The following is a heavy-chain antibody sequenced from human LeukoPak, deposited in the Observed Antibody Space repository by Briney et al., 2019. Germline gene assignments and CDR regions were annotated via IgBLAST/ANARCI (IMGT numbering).Heavy chain of an antibody. V-gene: IGHV3-30-3*01. CDR2: ISYDGSNK. D-gene: IGHD3-9*01. CDR1: GFTFSSYA. J-gene: IGHJ5*02. Sequence: GGSLRLSCAASGFTFSSYAMHWVRQAPGKGLEWVAVISYDGSNKYYADSVKGRFTISRDNSKNTLYLQMNSLRAEDTAVYYCARHRRPDILTGSFDPWGQGTLATVSS. CDR3: ARHRRPDILTGSFDP.